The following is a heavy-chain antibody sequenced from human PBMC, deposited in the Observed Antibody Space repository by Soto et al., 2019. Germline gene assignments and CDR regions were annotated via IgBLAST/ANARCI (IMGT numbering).Heavy chain of an antibody. CDR1: GDTFTSYG. CDR3: ARARWYYDPYYYYGMDV. CDR2: ISAYNGNT. V-gene: IGHV1-18*01. Sequence: GASVKVSCKACGDTFTSYGINLVRQAPGQGLEWMGWISAYNGNTHYAQKLQGRVTMTTDTSTSTAYMELRSLRSDDTAVYYCARARWYYDPYYYYGMDVWGQGTTVTVSS. J-gene: IGHJ6*02. D-gene: IGHD3-22*01.